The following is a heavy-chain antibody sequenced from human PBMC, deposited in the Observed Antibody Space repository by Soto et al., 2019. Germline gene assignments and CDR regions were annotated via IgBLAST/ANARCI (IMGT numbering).Heavy chain of an antibody. CDR2: IYNSGST. Sequence: QVQLQESGPGLVKPSETLSLTCTVSGDSISSYYWSWIRQPPGKGLEWIGYIYNSGSTNYNPSLKRRGIISLDTSKNQFSLERSSVTATDTAVYYCARHRTTVVTALDYWGQGTLVTVAS. D-gene: IGHD4-17*01. CDR3: ARHRTTVVTALDY. CDR1: GDSISSYY. V-gene: IGHV4-59*08. J-gene: IGHJ4*02.